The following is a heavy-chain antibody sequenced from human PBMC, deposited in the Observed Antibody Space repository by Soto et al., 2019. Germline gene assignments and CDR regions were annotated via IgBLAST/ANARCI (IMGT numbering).Heavy chain of an antibody. CDR1: GFTFSSYG. V-gene: IGHV3-33*01. J-gene: IGHJ6*02. D-gene: IGHD2-2*01. CDR2: IWYDGSNK. CDR3: ARDGCSSTSCYYRYYYYYGMDV. Sequence: PGGSLRLSCAASGFTFSSYGMHWVRQAPGKGLEWVAVIWYDGSNKYYADSVKGRFTISRDNSKNTLYLQMNSLRAEDTAVYYCARDGCSSTSCYYRYYYYYGMDVSGQGTKVTVSS.